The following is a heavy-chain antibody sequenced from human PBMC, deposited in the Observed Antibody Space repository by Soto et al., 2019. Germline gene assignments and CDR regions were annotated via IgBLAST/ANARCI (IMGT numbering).Heavy chain of an antibody. J-gene: IGHJ5*02. V-gene: IGHV4-61*08. CDR1: GDSVSSGAYY. CDR2: VYYSGST. CDR3: ARVKRSTSRLDP. D-gene: IGHD1-26*01. Sequence: SETMSLTCSVSGDSVSSGAYYWSWIRQPPGKGLEWIGYVYYSGSTSYNPSLETGVTISVDTSKNQFSLKLTSVTPADTAIYYCARVKRSTSRLDPWGQGTLVTVSS.